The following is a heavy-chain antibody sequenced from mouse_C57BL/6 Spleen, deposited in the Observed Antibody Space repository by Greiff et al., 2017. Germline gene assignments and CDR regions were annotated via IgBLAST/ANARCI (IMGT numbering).Heavy chain of an antibody. V-gene: IGHV1-52*01. CDR2: IDPSDSEN. CDR3: ARFYYGSSPHFDY. J-gene: IGHJ2*01. Sequence: QVQLQQPGAELVRPGSSVKLSCKASGYTFTSYWMHWVKQRPIQGLEWIGNIDPSDSENHYNQKFKDKATLTVDKSSSTAYMQLSSLTSEDSAVYYCARFYYGSSPHFDYWGQGTTLTVSS. D-gene: IGHD1-1*01. CDR1: GYTFTSYW.